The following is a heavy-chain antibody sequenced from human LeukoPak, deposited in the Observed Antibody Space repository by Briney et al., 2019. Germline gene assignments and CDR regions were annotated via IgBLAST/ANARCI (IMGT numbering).Heavy chain of an antibody. CDR1: GGSISSYY. D-gene: IGHD3-3*01. J-gene: IGHJ4*02. CDR2: IYTSGST. V-gene: IGHV4-4*07. CDR3: ARDSGPYYDFYYFDY. Sequence: PSETLSLTCTVPGGSISSYYWSWIRQPAGKGLEWIGRIYTSGSTNYNPSLKSRVTMSVDTSKNQFSLKLSSVTAAGTAVYYCARDSGPYYDFYYFDYWGQGTLVTVSS.